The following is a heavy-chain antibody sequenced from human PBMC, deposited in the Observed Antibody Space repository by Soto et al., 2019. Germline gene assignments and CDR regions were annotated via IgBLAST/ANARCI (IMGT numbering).Heavy chain of an antibody. Sequence: ASVKVSCKASGYTFTGYYMHWVRQAPGQGLEWMGWISAYNGNTNYAQKLQGRVTMTTDTSTSTAYMELRRLRSDDTAVYYCARDSVYYDSSGYYYYSYVYWGQGTLVTVSS. V-gene: IGHV1-18*04. CDR1: GYTFTGYY. J-gene: IGHJ4*02. CDR2: ISAYNGNT. CDR3: ARDSVYYDSSGYYYYSYVY. D-gene: IGHD3-22*01.